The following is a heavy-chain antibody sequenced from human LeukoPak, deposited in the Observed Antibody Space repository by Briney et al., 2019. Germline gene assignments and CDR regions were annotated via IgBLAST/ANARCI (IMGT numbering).Heavy chain of an antibody. CDR1: GLTVSSNY. J-gene: IGHJ4*02. CDR2: IYVDGST. Sequence: GGSLRLSCAASGLTVSSNYMSWVRQAPGKGLEWVSVIYVDGSTYYADSVKGRFTISRDNSKNTLYLQMNSLRADDTAVYYCARDVSHLHLDYWGQGTLVTVSS. D-gene: IGHD2/OR15-2a*01. CDR3: ARDVSHLHLDY. V-gene: IGHV3-66*01.